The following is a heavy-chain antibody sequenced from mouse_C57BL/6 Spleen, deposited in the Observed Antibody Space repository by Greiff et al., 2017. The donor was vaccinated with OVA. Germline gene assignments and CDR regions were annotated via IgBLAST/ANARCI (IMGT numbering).Heavy chain of an antibody. V-gene: IGHV1-69*01. CDR1: GYTFTSYW. Sequence: VQLQQPGAELVMPGASVKLSCKASGYTFTSYWMHWVKQRPGQGLEWIGEIDPSDSYTHYIQKFKGKSILTVDKSSSTAYMQISSLTSEDSAVYDCARGGGCCYGSSFDYWGQGTTVTVSS. CDR3: ARGGGCCYGSSFDY. J-gene: IGHJ2*01. CDR2: IDPSDSYT. D-gene: IGHD1-1*01.